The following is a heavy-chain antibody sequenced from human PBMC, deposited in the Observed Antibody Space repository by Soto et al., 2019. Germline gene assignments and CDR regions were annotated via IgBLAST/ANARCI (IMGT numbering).Heavy chain of an antibody. D-gene: IGHD3-10*01. CDR2: ISTYNGNT. J-gene: IGHJ4*02. CDR3: ARDRGFVVRAPPVDY. V-gene: IGHV1-18*01. CDR1: GYTFTSYG. Sequence: QVQLVQSGAEVKKPGASLKVSFKASGYTFTSYGISWVRQAPGQGLEWMGWISTYNGNTNYAQKLQGRVTMTTDTATSTAYMELRSLRSDDPAVYYCARDRGFVVRAPPVDYWGQGTLVTVS.